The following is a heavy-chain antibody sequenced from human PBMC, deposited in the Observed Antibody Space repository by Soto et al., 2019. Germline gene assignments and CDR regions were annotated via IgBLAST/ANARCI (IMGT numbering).Heavy chain of an antibody. J-gene: IGHJ3*02. CDR2: IKSKTDGGTT. Sequence: GGSLRLSCPASGFTFSNAWMSWVRQAPGKGLEGVGRIKSKTDGGTTDYAAPVKGRFTISRADSKSMLYLQMSSLKNEDTALYYCSTGLTLRALDIWGKGTMVTV. V-gene: IGHV3-15*01. CDR1: GFTFSNAW. D-gene: IGHD3-10*01. CDR3: STGLTLRALDI.